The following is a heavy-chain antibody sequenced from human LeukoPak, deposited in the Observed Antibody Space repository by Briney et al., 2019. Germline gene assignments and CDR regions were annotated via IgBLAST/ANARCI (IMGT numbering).Heavy chain of an antibody. CDR1: GYTFTSYA. CDR3: ARDGGGRYGTTLLDY. CDR2: INGGNGKT. V-gene: IGHV1-3*01. D-gene: IGHD1/OR15-1a*01. Sequence: ASVTVSCKASGYTFTSYAMHWVRQAPGQRLEWMGWINGGNGKTKYSQKFQGRVTITRDTSASTAYMELSSLGSEDTAVYYCARDGGGRYGTTLLDYWGQGTLVTVSS. J-gene: IGHJ4*02.